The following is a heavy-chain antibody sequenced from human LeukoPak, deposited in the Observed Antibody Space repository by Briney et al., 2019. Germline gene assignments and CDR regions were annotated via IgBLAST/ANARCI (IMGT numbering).Heavy chain of an antibody. V-gene: IGHV3-48*04. CDR3: ARSSGDYAGDAFDI. J-gene: IGHJ3*02. D-gene: IGHD4-17*01. Sequence: PGGSLRLSCAVSGFTFSSCSMNWVRQAPGKGLEWVSYISGSSSTIYYADSVKGRFTVSRDNAKNSLYLQMNSLRAEDTAVYYCARSSGDYAGDAFDIWGQGTMVTVSS. CDR2: ISGSSSTI. CDR1: GFTFSSCS.